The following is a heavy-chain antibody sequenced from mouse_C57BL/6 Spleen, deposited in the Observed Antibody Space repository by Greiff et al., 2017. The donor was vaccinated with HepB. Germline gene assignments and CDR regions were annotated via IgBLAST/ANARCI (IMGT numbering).Heavy chain of an antibody. CDR3: ARVYDYDEGWFAY. CDR1: GFTFSDYG. Sequence: EVQGVESGGGLVKPGGSLKLSCAASGFTFSDYGMHWVRQAPEKGLEWVAYISSGSSTIYYADTVKGRFTISRDNAKNTLFLQMTSLRSEDTAMYYCARVYDYDEGWFAYWGQGTLVTVSA. D-gene: IGHD2-4*01. J-gene: IGHJ3*01. CDR2: ISSGSSTI. V-gene: IGHV5-17*01.